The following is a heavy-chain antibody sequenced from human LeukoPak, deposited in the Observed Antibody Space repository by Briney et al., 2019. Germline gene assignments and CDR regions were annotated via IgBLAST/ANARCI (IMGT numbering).Heavy chain of an antibody. CDR2: IYYSGST. J-gene: IGHJ6*03. CDR1: GGSISSYY. CDR3: AREVRYSYGPYYYYYMDV. D-gene: IGHD5-18*01. V-gene: IGHV4-59*01. Sequence: PSETLSLTCTVPGGSISSYYWSWIRQPPGKGLEWIGYIYYSGSTNYNPSLKSRVTISVDTSKNQFSLKLSSVTAADTAVYYCAREVRYSYGPYYYYYMDVWGKGTTVTVSS.